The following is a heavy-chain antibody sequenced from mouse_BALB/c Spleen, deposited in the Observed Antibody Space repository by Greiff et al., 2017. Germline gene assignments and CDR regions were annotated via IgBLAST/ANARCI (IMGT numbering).Heavy chain of an antibody. Sequence: EVQLPQSGTVLARPGASVKMSCKASGYTFTSYWMHWVKQRPGQGLEWIGAIYPGNSDTSYNQKFKGKAKLTAVTSTSTAYMELSSLTNEDSAVYYCTRDYGSSYGFAYWGQGTLVTVSA. CDR1: GYTFTSYW. D-gene: IGHD1-1*01. CDR2: IYPGNSDT. J-gene: IGHJ3*01. V-gene: IGHV1-5*01. CDR3: TRDYGSSYGFAY.